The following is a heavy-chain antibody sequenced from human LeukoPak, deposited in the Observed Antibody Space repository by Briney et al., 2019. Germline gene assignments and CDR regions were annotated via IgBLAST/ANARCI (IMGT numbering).Heavy chain of an antibody. Sequence: GGSLRLSCAASGFTFSSYAMSWVRQAPGKGLEWVSSISFGGSHIYYPDSLKGRFTISRDNAKNSLYLQMDSLRAEDTALYYCARDFGMTPRYFDLWGRGTLVTVSS. V-gene: IGHV3-21*01. D-gene: IGHD3-10*01. CDR3: ARDFGMTPRYFDL. J-gene: IGHJ2*01. CDR1: GFTFSSYA. CDR2: ISFGGSHI.